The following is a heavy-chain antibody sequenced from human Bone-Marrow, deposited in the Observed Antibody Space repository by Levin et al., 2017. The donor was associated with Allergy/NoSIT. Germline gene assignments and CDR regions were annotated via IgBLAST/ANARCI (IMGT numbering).Heavy chain of an antibody. D-gene: IGHD3-10*01. CDR1: GFTFSSYD. J-gene: IGHJ4*02. Sequence: GGSLRLSCAASGFTFSSYDMHWVRQVTGKGLEWVSSIGTAGDTYYSGSVKGRFTISRENAKNSFYLQMNSLRAGDTAVYYCARELRGSGSYYTGGFDYWGQGTLVTVSS. V-gene: IGHV3-13*01. CDR3: ARELRGSGSYYTGGFDY. CDR2: IGTAGDT.